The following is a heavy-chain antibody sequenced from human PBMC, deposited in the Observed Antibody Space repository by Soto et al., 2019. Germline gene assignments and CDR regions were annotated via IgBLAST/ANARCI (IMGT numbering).Heavy chain of an antibody. V-gene: IGHV1-18*01. CDR3: ASWDYGGNSWPAAFDI. CDR1: GYTFTSYG. Sequence: QVQLVQSGAEVKKPGASVKVSCKASGYTFTSYGISWVRQAPGQGLEWMGWISAYNGNTNYAQKLQGRVTMTTDTPTSTAYMELRSLRSDDTAVYYCASWDYGGNSWPAAFDIWGQGTMVTVSS. D-gene: IGHD4-17*01. J-gene: IGHJ3*02. CDR2: ISAYNGNT.